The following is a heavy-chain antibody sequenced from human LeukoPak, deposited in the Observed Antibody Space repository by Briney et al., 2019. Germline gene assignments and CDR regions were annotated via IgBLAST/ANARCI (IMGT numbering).Heavy chain of an antibody. V-gene: IGHV4-4*07. CDR2: IYTSGST. Sequence: SETLSLTCTVSGGSISSYYWSWIRQPAGKGLEWIGRIYTSGSTNYNPSLKSRVTMSVDTSKNQCSLKLSSVTAADTAVHYCAGGTYYDSSGYSNWGQGTLVTASS. J-gene: IGHJ4*02. CDR3: AGGTYYDSSGYSN. D-gene: IGHD3-22*01. CDR1: GGSISSYY.